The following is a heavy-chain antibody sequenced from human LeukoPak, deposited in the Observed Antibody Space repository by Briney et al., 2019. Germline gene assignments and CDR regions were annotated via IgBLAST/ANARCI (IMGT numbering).Heavy chain of an antibody. CDR2: IYYSGST. V-gene: IGHV4-39*07. D-gene: IGHD3-9*01. Sequence: SETLSLTCTVSGGSISSSSYYWGWIRQPPGKGLEWIGSIYYSGSTYYNPSLKSRVTISVDTSKNQFSLKLSSVTAADTAVYYCARDPGYEGYYDILTGYPIGFDPWGQGTLVTVSS. J-gene: IGHJ5*02. CDR3: ARDPGYEGYYDILTGYPIGFDP. CDR1: GGSISSSSYY.